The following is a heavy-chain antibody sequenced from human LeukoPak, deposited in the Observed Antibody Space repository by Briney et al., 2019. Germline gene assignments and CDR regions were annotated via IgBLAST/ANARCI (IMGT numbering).Heavy chain of an antibody. CDR1: GFIFNNYA. Sequence: GGSLRLSCAGCGFIFNNYAMHWVRHPPGKGLEWVSGISWNSGSIDYADSVKGRFTISRDNAKNSLYLQMNSLRVEDTAFYYCAKDNRRHYTSGPNPDSLHWGQGALVTVSS. CDR2: ISWNSGSI. V-gene: IGHV3-9*01. J-gene: IGHJ4*02. D-gene: IGHD6-19*01. CDR3: AKDNRRHYTSGPNPDSLH.